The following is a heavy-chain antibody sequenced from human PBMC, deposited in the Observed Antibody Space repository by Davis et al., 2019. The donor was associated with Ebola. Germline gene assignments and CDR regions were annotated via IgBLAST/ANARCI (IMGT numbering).Heavy chain of an antibody. D-gene: IGHD4-17*01. Sequence: LRLSCTVSGDSISSGGYSWSWIRQPPGKGLEWIGYIYHSGSTYYNPSLKSRVTISVDTSKNQFSLKLSSVTAADTAVYYCARDRHGDYGWFDPWGQGTLVTVSS. V-gene: IGHV4-30-2*01. CDR3: ARDRHGDYGWFDP. CDR1: GDSISSGGYS. J-gene: IGHJ5*02. CDR2: IYHSGST.